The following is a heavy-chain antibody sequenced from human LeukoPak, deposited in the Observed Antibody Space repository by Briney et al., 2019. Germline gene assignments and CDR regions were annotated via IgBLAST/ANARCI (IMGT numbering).Heavy chain of an antibody. D-gene: IGHD3-10*01. J-gene: IGHJ4*02. V-gene: IGHV1-18*01. CDR2: IRAYSGNT. Sequence: RASVKVSCKASGYTFTSYAITWVRQAPGQGLEWLGCIRAYSGNTNYAQTLQGRFTMTTDTSTSTAYMELRSLRADDTAVYYCARDFAPDYCDSGNTLGYWGQGTLVTVSS. CDR3: ARDFAPDYCDSGNTLGY. CDR1: GYTFTSYA.